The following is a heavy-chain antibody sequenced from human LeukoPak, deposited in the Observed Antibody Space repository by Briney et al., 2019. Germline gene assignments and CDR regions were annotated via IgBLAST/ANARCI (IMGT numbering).Heavy chain of an antibody. J-gene: IGHJ4*02. D-gene: IGHD4-17*01. V-gene: IGHV4-38-2*02. Sequence: SETLSLTCTVSGYSISSGYYWGWIRQPPGKGLEWIGSIYHSGSTYYNPSLKSRVTISVDTSKNQFSLKLRSVTAADTAVYYCARGGTYGDYDYWGQGTLVTVSS. CDR2: IYHSGST. CDR1: GYSISSGYY. CDR3: ARGGTYGDYDY.